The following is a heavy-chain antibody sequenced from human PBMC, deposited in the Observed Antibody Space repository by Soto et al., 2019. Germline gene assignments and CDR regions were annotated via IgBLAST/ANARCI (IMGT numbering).Heavy chain of an antibody. J-gene: IGHJ4*02. CDR2: ISDHNGNT. CDR3: ARGRYGDY. D-gene: IGHD1-1*01. CDR1: GYGFTTYG. Sequence: QIHLVQSGAEVKKPGASVKVSCKGSGYGFTTYGITWVRQAPGQGLEWMAWISDHNGNTNYAQKLQGRDTVTRDTSTSTAYMELRSLRSDDTAVYYCARGRYGDYWGQGALVTVSS. V-gene: IGHV1-18*01.